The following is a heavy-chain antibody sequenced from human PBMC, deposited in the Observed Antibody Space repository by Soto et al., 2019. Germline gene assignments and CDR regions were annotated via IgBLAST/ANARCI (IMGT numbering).Heavy chain of an antibody. J-gene: IGHJ4*02. CDR3: AKRARDGYNSPIDY. D-gene: IGHD5-12*01. CDR1: GFILSSYY. CDR2: ICGTSGNT. Sequence: EVQLLESGGDLVQSGGSLRLSCAASGFILSSYYMNWVRRAPGKGPEWVSGICGTSGNTHYADSVKGRFTISSDNSKNTLYLQMNSLRAEDTAVYYCAKRARDGYNSPIDYWGQGTLVTVAS. V-gene: IGHV3-23*01.